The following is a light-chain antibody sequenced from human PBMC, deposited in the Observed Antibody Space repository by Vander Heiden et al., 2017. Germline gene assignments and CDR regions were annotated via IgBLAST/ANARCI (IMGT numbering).Light chain of an antibody. CDR1: SSDVGGYSC. V-gene: IGLV2-8*01. CDR3: SSHAGSNNSVL. CDR2: DVS. Sequence: HSALTQPPSSSWSPDQPVTISCTGASSDVGGYSCISWHQQHPGQAPNLMIYDVSKRPSGVPDPFSGSNSGTTTSVTVYGLQAEAEDDDDYSSHAGSNNSVLFGGGTKLTVL. J-gene: IGLJ2*01.